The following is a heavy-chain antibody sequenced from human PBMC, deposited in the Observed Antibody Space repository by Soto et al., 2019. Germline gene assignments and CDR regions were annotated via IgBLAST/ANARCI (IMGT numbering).Heavy chain of an antibody. Sequence: PGGSLRLSCAASGFTFSSYGMRWVRQAPGKGLEWVAVISYDGSNKYYADSVKGRFTISRDNSKNTLYLQMNSLRAEDTAVYYCAKDWEYSSSWKTFDYWGQGTLVTVSS. V-gene: IGHV3-30*18. CDR1: GFTFSSYG. CDR2: ISYDGSNK. CDR3: AKDWEYSSSWKTFDY. D-gene: IGHD6-13*01. J-gene: IGHJ4*02.